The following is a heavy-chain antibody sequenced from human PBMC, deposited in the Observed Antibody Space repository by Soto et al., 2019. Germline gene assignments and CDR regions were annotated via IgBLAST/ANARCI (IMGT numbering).Heavy chain of an antibody. D-gene: IGHD2-15*01. CDR3: ATLPPRIVTVLLPSPG. J-gene: IGHJ4*02. CDR1: GDSISSTHW. CDR2: IYHTGST. Sequence: QVVLQQSGPGLVRPSGTLSLSCAVSGDSISSTHWWTWVRQPPGKGLEWIGEIYHTGSTTYNPSLKSRVTISVYKSNNQFPLRLTSVTAADTAVYYCATLPPRIVTVLLPSPGWVQGTLVTVSS. V-gene: IGHV4-4*02.